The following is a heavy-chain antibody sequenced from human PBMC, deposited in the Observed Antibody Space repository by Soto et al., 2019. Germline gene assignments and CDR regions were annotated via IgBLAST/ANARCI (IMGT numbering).Heavy chain of an antibody. V-gene: IGHV1-8*01. Sequence: ASVKVSCKASGYTFTSYDINWVRQATGQGLEWMGWMNPNSGNTGYAQKFQGRVTMTRNTSISTTYMELSSLRSEDTAVYYCARVSPLTYYYYYGMDVWGQGTTVTVSS. CDR2: MNPNSGNT. D-gene: IGHD3-16*01. CDR3: ARVSPLTYYYYYGMDV. CDR1: GYTFTSYD. J-gene: IGHJ6*02.